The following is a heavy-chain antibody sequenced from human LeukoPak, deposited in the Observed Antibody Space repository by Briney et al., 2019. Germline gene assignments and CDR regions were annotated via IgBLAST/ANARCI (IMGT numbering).Heavy chain of an antibody. CDR3: TGSFGELSFFDY. V-gene: IGHV3-49*04. CDR1: GFTFGDYG. J-gene: IGHJ4*02. CDR2: IRSKAYGGTT. D-gene: IGHD3-10*01. Sequence: GGSLRLSCTASGFTFGDYGMSWVRQAPGKGLEWVGFIRSKAYGGTTEYAASVKGRFTISRDDSKSIAYLQMDSLKTEDTAVYYCTGSFGELSFFDYWGQGTLVTVSS.